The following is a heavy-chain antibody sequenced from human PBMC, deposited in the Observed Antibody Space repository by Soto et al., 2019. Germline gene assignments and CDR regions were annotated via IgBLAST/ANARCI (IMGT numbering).Heavy chain of an antibody. CDR2: INSGGSST. J-gene: IGHJ5*02. D-gene: IGHD6-13*01. Sequence: PGGSLRLSCAASRFTFSSFWFHWVRQAPGKGLVWVSHINSGGSSTSYADSVKGRFTISRDNAKNTLYLQMNSLRAEDTAVYYCQRAEYSSSKTFLSAPWGKGTLVPVSP. V-gene: IGHV3-74*01. CDR1: RFTFSSFW. CDR3: QRAEYSSSKTFLSAP.